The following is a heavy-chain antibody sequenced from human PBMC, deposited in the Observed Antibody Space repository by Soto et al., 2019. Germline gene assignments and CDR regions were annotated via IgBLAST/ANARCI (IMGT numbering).Heavy chain of an antibody. J-gene: IGHJ3*02. V-gene: IGHV4-31*03. D-gene: IGHD5-18*01. CDR1: GGSISSGGYY. CDR3: ARDSSKLRIHLWPGAFDI. Sequence: QVQLQESGPGLVKPSQTLSLTCTVSGGSISSGGYYWSWIRQHPGKGLEWSGYIYYSGSTYYNPSLNCRFTISVSTSKNQFSLKLSSVTAADTAVYYCARDSSKLRIHLWPGAFDIWGQGTMVTVSS. CDR2: IYYSGST.